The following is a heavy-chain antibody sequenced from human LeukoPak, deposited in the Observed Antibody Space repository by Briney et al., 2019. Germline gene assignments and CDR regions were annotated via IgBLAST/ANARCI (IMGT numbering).Heavy chain of an antibody. CDR2: IYYSGST. CDR1: GGSISSYY. J-gene: IGHJ4*02. V-gene: IGHV4-59*12. CDR3: ARDDY. Sequence: SETLSLTCTVSGGSISSYYWSWIRQPPGEGLEWIGYIYYSGSTYYNPSLKSRVTISVDTSKNQFSLKLSSVTAADTAVYYCARDDYWGQGTLVTVSS.